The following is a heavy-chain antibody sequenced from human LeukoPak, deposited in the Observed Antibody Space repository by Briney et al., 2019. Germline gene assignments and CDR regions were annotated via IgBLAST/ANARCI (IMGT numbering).Heavy chain of an antibody. D-gene: IGHD2-2*01. CDR2: IKEDGSEK. J-gene: IGHJ4*02. CDR3: ARISSTTSD. CDR1: GFTFSNYW. V-gene: IGHV3-7*03. Sequence: PGGSLRLSCAASGFTFSNYWMSWVRQAPGKGLEWVANIKEDGSEKYYVDSVKGRFTISRDNARNSLYLQMNSLRAEDTAVYYCARISSTTSDWGQGTLVTVSS.